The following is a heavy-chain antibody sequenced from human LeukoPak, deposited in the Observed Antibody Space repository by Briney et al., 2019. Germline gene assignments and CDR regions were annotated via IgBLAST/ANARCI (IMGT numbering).Heavy chain of an antibody. Sequence: GGSLRLSCVASGFTFSRYWMSWVRQAPGKGLEWVASIRQNGNEKYYVDSVKGRFIISRDNGENSASLQMNSLRDEDTAIYYCARLLGESTIYDLWGQGTLVTVSS. J-gene: IGHJ5*02. V-gene: IGHV3-7*01. CDR3: ARLLGESTIYDL. CDR1: GFTFSRYW. CDR2: IRQNGNEK. D-gene: IGHD3-16*01.